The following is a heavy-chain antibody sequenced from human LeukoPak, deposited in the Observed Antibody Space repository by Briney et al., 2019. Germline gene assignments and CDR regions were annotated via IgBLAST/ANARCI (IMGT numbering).Heavy chain of an antibody. J-gene: IGHJ4*02. CDR2: IRYDGSNK. V-gene: IGHV3-30*02. CDR1: GFTFSSYG. Sequence: GGSLRLSCAASGFTFSSYGMHWVRQAPGKGLEWVAFIRYDGSNKYYADSVKGRFTISRDNSKNTLYLQMNSLRAEDTAVYYCAKDFLFSAAGTSSFDYWGQGTLVTVS. D-gene: IGHD3-3*01. CDR3: AKDFLFSAAGTSSFDY.